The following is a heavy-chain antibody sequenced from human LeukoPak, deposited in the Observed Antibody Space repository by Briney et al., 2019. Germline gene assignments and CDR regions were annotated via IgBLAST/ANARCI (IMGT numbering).Heavy chain of an antibody. CDR3: ARVEPYGSGSYEDY. V-gene: IGHV1-2*02. CDR1: GYTFTSYA. J-gene: IGHJ4*02. D-gene: IGHD3-10*01. Sequence: ASVKVSCKASGYTFTSYAIHWVRQAPGQRLEWMGWINPNSGGTNYAQNFQGRVTMTRDTSISTAYMELSRLRSDDTAMYYCARVEPYGSGSYEDYWGQGTLVTVSS. CDR2: INPNSGGT.